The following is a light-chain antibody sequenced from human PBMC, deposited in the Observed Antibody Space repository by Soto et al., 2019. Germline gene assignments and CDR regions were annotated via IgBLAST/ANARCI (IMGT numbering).Light chain of an antibody. CDR2: KAF. CDR1: QDISTW. CDR3: QQFNTWT. Sequence: QMTQSPSTLSASVGDRVTITCRASQDISTWLAWYQQKPGKAPKLLIYKAFTLEGGVPSRFSGGGFGTEFTLPISSLQPDDFGTYYCQQFNTWTFGQGTKVEMK. J-gene: IGKJ1*01. V-gene: IGKV1-5*03.